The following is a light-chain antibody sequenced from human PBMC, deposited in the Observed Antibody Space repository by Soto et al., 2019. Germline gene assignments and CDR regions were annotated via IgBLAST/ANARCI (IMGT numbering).Light chain of an antibody. V-gene: IGLV1-51*01. Sequence: QSVLTQPPSVSAAPGQKVTISCSGSSSNIGNNYVSWYQSLPGTAPKLLIYDDDKRPSGIPDRFSGSKSGTSATLGITGFQTGDEADYYCGSWDSSLSAYVFGTGTKVTVL. CDR2: DDD. CDR1: SSNIGNNY. CDR3: GSWDSSLSAYV. J-gene: IGLJ1*01.